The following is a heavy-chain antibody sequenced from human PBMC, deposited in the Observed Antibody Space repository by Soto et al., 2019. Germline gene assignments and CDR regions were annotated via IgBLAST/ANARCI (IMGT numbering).Heavy chain of an antibody. CDR3: ARYGGYEGLRFDP. V-gene: IGHV4-30-4*01. D-gene: IGHD5-12*01. Sequence: QVQLQESGPGLVKPSQTLSLTCTVSGGSISSGDYYWSWIRQPPGKGLEWIGYIFYSGSTYYNPSLKSRVTLSVDTSKNQFSLKLSSVTAADTAVYYCARYGGYEGLRFDPWGQGTLVTVSS. CDR2: IFYSGST. CDR1: GGSISSGDYY. J-gene: IGHJ5*02.